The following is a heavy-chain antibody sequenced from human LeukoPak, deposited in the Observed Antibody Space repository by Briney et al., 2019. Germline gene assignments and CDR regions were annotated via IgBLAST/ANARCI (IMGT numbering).Heavy chain of an antibody. CDR3: ARGRLRTVDY. Sequence: GGSLRLSCAASGFTFSSYAMHWVRQAPGKGLEWVAVISYDGSNKYYADSVKGRFTISRDNSKNTLYLQMNSLRAEDTAVYYCARGRLRTVDYWGQGTLVTVSS. V-gene: IGHV3-30-3*01. CDR1: GFTFSSYA. CDR2: ISYDGSNK. D-gene: IGHD4-17*01. J-gene: IGHJ4*02.